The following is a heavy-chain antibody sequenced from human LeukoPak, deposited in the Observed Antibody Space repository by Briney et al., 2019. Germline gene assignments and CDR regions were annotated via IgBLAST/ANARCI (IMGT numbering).Heavy chain of an antibody. D-gene: IGHD6-13*01. CDR3: ARIRYSSSFGD. V-gene: IGHV3-48*03. Sequence: GGSLRLSCAASGFTFSSYEMNWVRQAPGKGLEWASYISSSGSTIYYADSVKGRFTISRDNAKNSLYLQMNSLRAEDTAVYYCARIRYSSSFGDWGQGTLVTVSS. CDR2: ISSSGSTI. J-gene: IGHJ4*02. CDR1: GFTFSSYE.